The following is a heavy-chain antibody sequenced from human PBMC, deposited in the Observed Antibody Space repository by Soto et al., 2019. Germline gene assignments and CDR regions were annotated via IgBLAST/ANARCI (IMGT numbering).Heavy chain of an antibody. CDR3: ARGPSKGPVYFDY. CDR1: GFTFSSYS. J-gene: IGHJ4*02. CDR2: ISSSSSYI. V-gene: IGHV3-21*01. Sequence: GSLRLSCAASGFTFSSYSMNWVRQAPGKGLEWVSSISSSSSYIYYADSVKGRFTISRDNAKNSLYLQMNSLRAEDTAVYYCARGPSKGPVYFDYWGQGTLVTVSS. D-gene: IGHD4-4*01.